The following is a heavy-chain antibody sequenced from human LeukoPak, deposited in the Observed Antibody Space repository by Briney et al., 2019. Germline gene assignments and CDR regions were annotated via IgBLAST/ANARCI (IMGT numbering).Heavy chain of an antibody. Sequence: KPSETLSLTCTVSGGSISSYYRSWIRQPAGKGLEWIGRIYTSGSTNYNPSLKSRVTMSVDTSKNQFSLKLSSVTAADTAVYYCARVRSAARPDGDYFDYWGQGILVTVSS. D-gene: IGHD6-6*01. V-gene: IGHV4-4*07. CDR3: ARVRSAARPDGDYFDY. J-gene: IGHJ4*02. CDR2: IYTSGST. CDR1: GGSISSYY.